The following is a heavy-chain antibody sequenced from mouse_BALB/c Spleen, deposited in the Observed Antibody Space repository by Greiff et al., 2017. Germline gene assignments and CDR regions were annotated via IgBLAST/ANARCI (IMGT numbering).Heavy chain of an antibody. CDR2: IDPENGDT. J-gene: IGHJ3*01. V-gene: IGHV14-4*02. Sequence: DVQLQESGAELVRSGASVKLSCTASGFNIKDYYMHWVKQRPEQGLEWIGWIDPENGDTEYAPKFQGKATMTADTSSNTAYLQLSSLTSEDTAVYYCSANYGNFAYWGQGTLVTVSA. CDR3: SANYGNFAY. CDR1: GFNIKDYY. D-gene: IGHD2-1*01.